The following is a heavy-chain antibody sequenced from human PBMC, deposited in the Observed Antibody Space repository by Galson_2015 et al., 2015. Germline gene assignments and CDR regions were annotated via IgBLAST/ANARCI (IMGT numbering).Heavy chain of an antibody. CDR2: IYSGGST. V-gene: IGHV3-53*01. D-gene: IGHD1-14*01. CDR1: GFTVSRSY. CDR3: ARGEGRTEGFPH. J-gene: IGHJ4*02. Sequence: SLRLSCAVSGFTVSRSYMSWVRQAPGKGLEWVASIYSGGSTHYADSMKGRFTTSRDNSKKKVFLQMNGLRAEDTARYYCARGEGRTEGFPHWGQGTLVTVSS.